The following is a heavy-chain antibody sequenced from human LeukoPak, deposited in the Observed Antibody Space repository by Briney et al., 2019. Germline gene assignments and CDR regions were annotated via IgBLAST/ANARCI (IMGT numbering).Heavy chain of an antibody. D-gene: IGHD6-6*01. V-gene: IGHV3-23*01. Sequence: PGGSLRLSCAASGFTVSSNYMSWVRQAPGKGLEWVSTITGSGGRTYYADSVKGRFTISRDNSKNTLYLQMDSLRADDTAVYYCAKSSLVVPYDYWGQGTLVTVSS. J-gene: IGHJ4*02. CDR3: AKSSLVVPYDY. CDR1: GFTVSSNY. CDR2: ITGSGGRT.